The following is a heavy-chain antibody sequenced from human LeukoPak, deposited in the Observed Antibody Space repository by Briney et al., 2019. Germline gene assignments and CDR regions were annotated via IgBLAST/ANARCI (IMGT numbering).Heavy chain of an antibody. CDR3: ARGEYDFWSGALYYYYYYMDV. J-gene: IGHJ6*03. V-gene: IGHV3-48*01. Sequence: GGSLRLSCAASGFTFSSYSMNWVRQAPGKGLEWVSYISSSSSTIYYADSVKGRFTISRDNAKNSLYLQMNSLRAEDTAVYYCARGEYDFWSGALYYYYYYMDVWGKGTTVTVSS. CDR1: GFTFSSYS. CDR2: ISSSSSTI. D-gene: IGHD3-3*01.